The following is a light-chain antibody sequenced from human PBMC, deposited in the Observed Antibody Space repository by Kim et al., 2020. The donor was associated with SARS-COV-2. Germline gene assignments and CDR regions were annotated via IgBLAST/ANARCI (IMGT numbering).Light chain of an antibody. V-gene: IGLV3-19*01. CDR1: SLRSYY. J-gene: IGLJ3*02. CDR3: NSRDSSGNDWV. Sequence: ALGQTVMITCQGDSLRSYYASWYQQKPGQAPVLVIYGKNNRPSGIPDRFSGSSSGNTASLTITGAQAEDEADYYCNSRDSSGNDWVFGGGTKVTVL. CDR2: GKN.